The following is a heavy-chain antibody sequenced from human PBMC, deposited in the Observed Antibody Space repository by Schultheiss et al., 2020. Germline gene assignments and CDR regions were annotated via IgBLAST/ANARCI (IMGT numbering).Heavy chain of an antibody. J-gene: IGHJ6*02. CDR3: ARGPLYYYYGMDV. V-gene: IGHV4-34*01. CDR1: GGSFSGYY. Sequence: SETLSLTCAVYGGSFSGYYWSWIRQPPGKGLEWIGEINHSGSTNYNPSLKSRVTISVDTSKNQFSLKLSSVTAADTAVYYCARGPLYYYYGMDVWGQGTTVTVSS. CDR2: INHSGST.